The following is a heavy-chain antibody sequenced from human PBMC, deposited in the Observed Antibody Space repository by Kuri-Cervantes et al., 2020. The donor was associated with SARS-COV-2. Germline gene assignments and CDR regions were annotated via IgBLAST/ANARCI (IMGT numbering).Heavy chain of an antibody. D-gene: IGHD2/OR15-2a*01. CDR1: GFTFSSYA. Sequence: GGSLRLSCAASGFTFSSYAMSWVRQAPGKGLEWVSAISGSGGSTYYADSVKGRFIISRDNSKNTLYLQMNSLRAEDTAVYYCAKDLRGASQNIVKGYWGQGTLVTVSS. V-gene: IGHV3-23*01. CDR2: ISGSGGST. J-gene: IGHJ4*02. CDR3: AKDLRGASQNIVKGY.